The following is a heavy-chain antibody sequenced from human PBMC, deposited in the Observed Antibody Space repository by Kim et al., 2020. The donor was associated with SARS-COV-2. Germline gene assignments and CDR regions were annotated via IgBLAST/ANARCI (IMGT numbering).Heavy chain of an antibody. Sequence: GGSLRLSCAASGFTFSSYSMNWVRQAPGKGLEWVSSISTSGSSIFYADSVKGRFTISRDNAKNSLCLQMNRLRAEDTAVYYCARDLRVPPAGFDIWGHGT. J-gene: IGHJ3*02. D-gene: IGHD4-17*01. V-gene: IGHV3-21*01. CDR1: GFTFSSYS. CDR3: ARDLRVPPAGFDI. CDR2: ISTSGSSI.